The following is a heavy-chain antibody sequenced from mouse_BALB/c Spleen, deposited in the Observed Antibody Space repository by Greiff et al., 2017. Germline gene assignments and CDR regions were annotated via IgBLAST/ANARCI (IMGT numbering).Heavy chain of an antibody. Sequence: QVQLQQSGAELARPGASVKMSCKASGYTFTDYWMHWVKQRPGQGLEWIGAIDTSDSYTSYNQKFKGKATLTVDESSSTAYMQLSSLTSEDSAVYYCAKENRYYFDYWGQGTTLTVSS. J-gene: IGHJ2*01. CDR3: AKENRYYFDY. D-gene: IGHD2-14*01. V-gene: IGHV1-69*02. CDR2: IDTSDSYT. CDR1: GYTFTDYW.